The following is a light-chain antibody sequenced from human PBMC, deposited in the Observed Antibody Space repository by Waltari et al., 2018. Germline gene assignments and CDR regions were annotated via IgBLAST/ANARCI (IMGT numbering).Light chain of an antibody. V-gene: IGKV1-NL1*01. CDR3: QQYFFTPYT. CDR1: QGISNS. CDR2: VAS. Sequence: DIQMTQSPSSLSASVGARVTITCRASQGISNSLAWYQQKPGKAPKLLLSVASRLQSGVPSRFTGSGSGTDYTLTISSLQPEDFATYYCQQYFFTPYTFGQGTKLEI. J-gene: IGKJ2*01.